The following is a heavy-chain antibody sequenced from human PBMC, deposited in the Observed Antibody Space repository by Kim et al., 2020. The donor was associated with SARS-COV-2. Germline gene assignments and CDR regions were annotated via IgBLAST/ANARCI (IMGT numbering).Heavy chain of an antibody. CDR3: TRGGEWFGDWRDAFDI. Sequence: SVKGRFTISRDDSKSIAYLQMNSLKTEDTAVYYCTRGGEWFGDWRDAFDIWGQGTMVTVSS. V-gene: IGHV3-49*02. J-gene: IGHJ3*02. D-gene: IGHD3-10*01.